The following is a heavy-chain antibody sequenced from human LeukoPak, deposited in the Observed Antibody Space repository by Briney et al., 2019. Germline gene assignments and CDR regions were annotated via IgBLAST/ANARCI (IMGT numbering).Heavy chain of an antibody. CDR3: ATDFYDTT. V-gene: IGHV3-15*07. CDR2: IRSNSDGGTI. CDR1: GFTFTNYW. J-gene: IGHJ5*02. Sequence: GGSLRLSCAASGFTFTNYWMNWVRQAPGKGLEWVGRIRSNSDGGTIDYAAPVKGRFALSRDDSKNTLYLQMNSLQTEDTAVYYCATDFYDTTWGQGTLVTVSS. D-gene: IGHD3-22*01.